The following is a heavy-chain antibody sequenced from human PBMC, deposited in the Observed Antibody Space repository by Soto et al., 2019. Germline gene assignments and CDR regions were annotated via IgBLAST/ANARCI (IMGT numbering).Heavy chain of an antibody. J-gene: IGHJ2*01. V-gene: IGHV3-9*01. CDR3: VKKSCSHTRCYTGWFFDL. Sequence: EVQLVQSGGGLAHPGGSLRLSCEASGFIFEDYDMHWVRQPPGKGLQWVSGISWNSGDKDYGDSVKGRFTISRDNAKNYRALQMSSLRVEDTATYYCVKKSCSHTRCYTGWFFDLWGRGTLVTVSS. CDR2: ISWNSGDK. CDR1: GFIFEDYD. D-gene: IGHD2-15*01.